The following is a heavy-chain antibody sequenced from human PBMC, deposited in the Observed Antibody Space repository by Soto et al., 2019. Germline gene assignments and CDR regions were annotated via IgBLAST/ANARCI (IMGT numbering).Heavy chain of an antibody. CDR1: GYTFTRYG. V-gene: IGHV1-18*04. D-gene: IGHD3-16*02. CDR2: INLNNGKT. CDR3: ARDPPGLYQFDY. J-gene: IGHJ4*02. Sequence: QVQLVQSGAEVKKPGASVKVSCKASGYTFTRYGISWVRRAPGQGLEWMGWINLNNGKTDYQRRLQGRVTMTTDTYTTTVYMELRNLRPDDTAMYYCARDPPGLYQFDYWGQGTLVTVSS.